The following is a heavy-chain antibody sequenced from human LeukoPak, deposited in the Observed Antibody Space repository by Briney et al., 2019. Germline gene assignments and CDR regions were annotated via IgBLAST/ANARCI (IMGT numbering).Heavy chain of an antibody. CDR1: GFTFSSYA. Sequence: GGPLRLSCAASGFTFSSYAMSWVRQAPGKGLEWVSAISGSGGSTYYADSVKGRFTISRDNSKNTLYLQMNSLRAEDTAVYYCAKTPGDYFDLFDYWGREPWSPSPQ. V-gene: IGHV3-23*01. CDR2: ISGSGGST. CDR3: AKTPGDYFDLFDY. D-gene: IGHD3-9*01. J-gene: IGHJ4*02.